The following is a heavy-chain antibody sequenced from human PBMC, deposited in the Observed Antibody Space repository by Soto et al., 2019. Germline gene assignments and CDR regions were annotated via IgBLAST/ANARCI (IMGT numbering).Heavy chain of an antibody. D-gene: IGHD3-3*01. J-gene: IGHJ3*02. CDR3: AKDILTSTIFGVAGPDDAFDI. Sequence: PGGSLRLSCAASGFTFSSYAMSWVRQAPGKGLEWVSAISGSGGSTYYADSVKGRFTISRDNSKNTLYLQMNSLRAEDTAVYYCAKDILTSTIFGVAGPDDAFDIWAQGTTVTVSS. CDR1: GFTFSSYA. V-gene: IGHV3-23*01. CDR2: ISGSGGST.